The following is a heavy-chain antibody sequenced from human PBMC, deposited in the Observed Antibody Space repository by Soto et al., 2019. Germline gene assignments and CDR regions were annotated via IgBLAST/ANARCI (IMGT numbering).Heavy chain of an antibody. CDR3: ASQHYYDSSGYYVVY. D-gene: IGHD3-22*01. CDR2: IYYSGST. Sequence: SETPSPPRTFFWFSLRNGGLCLGLVRQPPGKGLEWIGYIYYSGSTYYNPSLKSRVTISVDTSKNQFSLKLSSVTAADTAMYYCASQHYYDSSGYYVVYWGQGTLVTVSS. J-gene: IGHJ4*02. CDR1: WFSLRNGGLC. V-gene: IGHV4-30-4*01.